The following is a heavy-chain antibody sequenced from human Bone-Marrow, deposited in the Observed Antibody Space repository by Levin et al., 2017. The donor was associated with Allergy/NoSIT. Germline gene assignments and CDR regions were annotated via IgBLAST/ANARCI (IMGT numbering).Heavy chain of an antibody. Sequence: GGSLRLSCAASGFTFIDYAMNWVRQAPGKGPEWVSTVSGSGTYTYYADSVKGRFTISRDNSKNPVLLQMNSRRVEDTAVYYCVRFLEGSYGMDVWGQGTTVTVSS. CDR1: GFTFIDYA. CDR2: VSGSGTYT. J-gene: IGHJ6*02. D-gene: IGHD3-3*01. CDR3: VRFLEGSYGMDV. V-gene: IGHV3-23*01.